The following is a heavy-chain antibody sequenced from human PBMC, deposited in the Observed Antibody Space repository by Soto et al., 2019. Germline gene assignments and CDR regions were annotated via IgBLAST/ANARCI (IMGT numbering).Heavy chain of an antibody. CDR2: ISGDESST. CDR1: GFTFSSYY. V-gene: IGHV3-74*01. J-gene: IGHJ2*01. D-gene: IGHD2-2*01. CDR3: ARVGSCSSTSCFSYFDL. Sequence: EVQLVESGGGLVQPGGSLRLSCAASGFTFSSYYMHWVRQVPGKGRVWVSRISGDESSTSYADSVKGRFTISRDNAXNXLYLQMNSLRAEDTAVYFCARVGSCSSTSCFSYFDLWGRGTLVIVSS.